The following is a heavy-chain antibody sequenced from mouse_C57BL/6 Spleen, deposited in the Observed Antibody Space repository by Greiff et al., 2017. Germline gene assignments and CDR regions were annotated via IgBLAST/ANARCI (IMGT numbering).Heavy chain of an antibody. J-gene: IGHJ2*01. V-gene: IGHV1-52*01. CDR3: ARDYGSSDYFNY. CDR2: IDPSDSET. Sequence: VQLKQPGAELVRPGSSVKLSCKASGYTFTSYWMHWVKQRPIQGLEWIGNIDPSDSETHYNQKFKDKATLTVDKSSSTTYMQLSSLTSEDSAVYYCARDYGSSDYFNYWGQGTTLTVSS. CDR1: GYTFTSYW. D-gene: IGHD1-1*01.